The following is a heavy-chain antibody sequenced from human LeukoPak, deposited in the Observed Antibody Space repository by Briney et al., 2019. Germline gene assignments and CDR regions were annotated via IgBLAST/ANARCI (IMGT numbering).Heavy chain of an antibody. V-gene: IGHV4-38-2*02. D-gene: IGHD3-10*01. J-gene: IGHJ4*02. CDR2: IYHSGST. Sequence: SETLSLTCTVSGYSISSGYYWGWIRQPPGKGLEWIGSIYHSGSTYYNPSLKSRVTISVDTSKNQFSLKLSSVTAADTAVYYCARRSGSYYIDYWGQGTLVTVSS. CDR1: GYSISSGYY. CDR3: ARRSGSYYIDY.